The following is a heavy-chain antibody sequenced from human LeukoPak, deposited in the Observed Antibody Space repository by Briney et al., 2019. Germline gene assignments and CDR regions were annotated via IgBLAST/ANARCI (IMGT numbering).Heavy chain of an antibody. D-gene: IGHD2-21*02. J-gene: IGHJ4*02. V-gene: IGHV3-30*04. CDR2: ISYDGSKI. CDR1: GFSFSAYA. CDR3: ARPDAPWVTAGVDY. Sequence: GGSLRLSCAASGFSFSAYAMHWVRQAPGKGLEWVALISYDGSKIYYADSVKGRFTISRDNSKNTLYLHMNSLRTEGMSVYYCARPDAPWVTAGVDYWGQGTLVTVSS.